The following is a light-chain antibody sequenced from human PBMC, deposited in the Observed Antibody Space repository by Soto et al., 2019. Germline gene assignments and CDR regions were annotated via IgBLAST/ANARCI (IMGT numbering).Light chain of an antibody. J-gene: IGLJ2*01. V-gene: IGLV2-14*01. CDR2: DVS. CDR1: SSDVGAYNF. Sequence: QSALTQPASVSGSPGQSITISCTGTSSDVGAYNFVSWYQQHPGKAPKLMIYDVSNRPSGVSNRFSGSKSDNTASLTISGLQAEDWADYYCSSYTTISTAVVFGGGTKVTVL. CDR3: SSYTTISTAVV.